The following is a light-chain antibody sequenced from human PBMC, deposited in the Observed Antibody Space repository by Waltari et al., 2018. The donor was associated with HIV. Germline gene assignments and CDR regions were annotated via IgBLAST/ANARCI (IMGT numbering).Light chain of an antibody. CDR2: VNSDGSH. Sequence: QPVLTQPPSASGPLAPPVKLPCTLSSGHSSTAIAWHQQQPEQGPRFLMNVNSDGSHNRGAGIPDRFSGSTYGAERYLTISSLQSEDEADYYCQTWGTGIAVFGGGTKLTVL. CDR3: QTWGTGIAV. CDR1: SGHSSTA. V-gene: IGLV4-69*01. J-gene: IGLJ3*02.